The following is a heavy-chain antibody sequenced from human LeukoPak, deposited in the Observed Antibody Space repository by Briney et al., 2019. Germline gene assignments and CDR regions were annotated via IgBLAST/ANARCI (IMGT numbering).Heavy chain of an antibody. CDR2: IYYSGST. D-gene: IGHD2-15*01. CDR1: GGSISSYY. J-gene: IGHJ4*02. Sequence: SETLSLTCTVSGGSISSYYWSWIRQPPGKGLEWIGYIYYSGSTNYNPSLKSRVTISVDTSKNQFSLKLSSVTAADTAVYYYARVTHYSLGALGYWGQGTLVTVSS. CDR3: ARVTHYSLGALGY. V-gene: IGHV4-59*01.